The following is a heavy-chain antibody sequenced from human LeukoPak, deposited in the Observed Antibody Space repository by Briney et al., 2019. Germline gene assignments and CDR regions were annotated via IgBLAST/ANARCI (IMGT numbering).Heavy chain of an antibody. J-gene: IGHJ4*02. CDR3: ATYTSAIQYFLY. CDR2: VNPSGGAT. Sequence: ASVKVSFKASGYSFTDYYIHWVRQAPGQGPEWMGWVNPSGGATKYAQKFQDRVTMTRDTSISTAYLELSGLTSDDTAVYYCATYTSAIQYFLYLGWGTLVTVSS. V-gene: IGHV1-2*02. D-gene: IGHD6-19*01. CDR1: GYSFTDYY.